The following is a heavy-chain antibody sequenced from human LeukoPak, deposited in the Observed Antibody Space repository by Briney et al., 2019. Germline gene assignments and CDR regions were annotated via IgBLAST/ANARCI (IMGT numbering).Heavy chain of an antibody. J-gene: IGHJ5*02. Sequence: SETLSLTXAVYGGSFSGYYWSWIRQPPGKGLEWIGYIYYSGSTNYNPSLKSRVTISVDTSKNQFSLKLSSVTAADTAVYYCARAVGYYDSSGYHNWFDPWGQGTLVTVSS. CDR1: GGSFSGYY. D-gene: IGHD3-22*01. V-gene: IGHV4-59*01. CDR3: ARAVGYYDSSGYHNWFDP. CDR2: IYYSGST.